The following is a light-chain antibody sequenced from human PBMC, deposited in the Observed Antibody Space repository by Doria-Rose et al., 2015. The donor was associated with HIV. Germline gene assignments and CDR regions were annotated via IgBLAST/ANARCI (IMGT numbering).Light chain of an antibody. Sequence: DIVMTQTPETLSVSPGESATLSCRASQSVSTDLAWYQHKPGQAPRLRIWGASTRATGIPARFSGSGSGTEFTLTISSLQSEDFAIYFCHQYNNWPTFGQGTRLDIK. V-gene: IGKV3-15*01. CDR3: HQYNNWPT. J-gene: IGKJ5*01. CDR1: QSVSTD. CDR2: GAS.